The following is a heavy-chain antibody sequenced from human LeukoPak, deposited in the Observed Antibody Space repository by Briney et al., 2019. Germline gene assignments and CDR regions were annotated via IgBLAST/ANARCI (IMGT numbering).Heavy chain of an antibody. CDR1: GFTFSSYG. CDR3: ASSSISNNFDY. V-gene: IGHV3-30*03. J-gene: IGHJ4*02. D-gene: IGHD4-11*01. Sequence: GGTLRLSCAASGFTFSSYGMHWVRQAPGKGLEWVAVISYDGSNKYYADSVKGRFTISRDNSKNTLYLQMNSLRAEDTAVYYCASSSISNNFDYWGQGTLVTVSS. CDR2: ISYDGSNK.